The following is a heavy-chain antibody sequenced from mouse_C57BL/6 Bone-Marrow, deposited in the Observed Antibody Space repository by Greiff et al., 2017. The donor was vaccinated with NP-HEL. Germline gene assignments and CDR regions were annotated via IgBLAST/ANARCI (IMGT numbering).Heavy chain of an antibody. CDR3: ARCYYAMDY. V-gene: IGHV1-69*01. CDR2: IDPSDSYT. J-gene: IGHJ4*01. CDR1: GYTFTRYW. Sequence: VQLQQPGAELVMPGASVKLSCKASGYTFTRYWMHWVKQRPGQGLEWIGEIDPSDSYTNYNQKFKGKSTLTVDKSSSTAYMQLSSLTSEDSAVYYCARCYYAMDYWGQGTSVTVSS.